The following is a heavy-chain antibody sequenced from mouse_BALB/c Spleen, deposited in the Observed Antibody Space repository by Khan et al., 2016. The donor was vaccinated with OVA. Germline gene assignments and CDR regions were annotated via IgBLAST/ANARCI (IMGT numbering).Heavy chain of an antibody. Sequence: QIQLVQSGPELKKPGETVKISCKASGYTFTNYGMNWVKQALGKGLKWMGWINTYTGEPTYADDFKGRFAFSLETSASTAYLQINNLKNEDTATYFCARPPYFSYVMAYWGQGTSVTVSS. V-gene: IGHV9-3-1*01. CDR1: GYTFTNYG. CDR2: INTYTGEP. D-gene: IGHD2-10*01. J-gene: IGHJ4*01. CDR3: ARPPYFSYVMAY.